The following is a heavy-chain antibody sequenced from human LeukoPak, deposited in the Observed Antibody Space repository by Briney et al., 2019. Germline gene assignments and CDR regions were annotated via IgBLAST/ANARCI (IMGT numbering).Heavy chain of an antibody. V-gene: IGHV3-21*01. CDR2: ISSSSSYI. CDR1: GFTFSSYS. J-gene: IGHJ4*02. CDR3: ARATSGRLYGPGSYYD. D-gene: IGHD3-10*01. Sequence: GGSLRLSCAASGFTFSSYSMSWVRQAPGKGLEWVSSISSSSSYIYYADSVKGRFTISRDNAKNSLYLQMNSLRAEDTAVYYCARATSGRLYGPGSYYDWGQGTLVTVSS.